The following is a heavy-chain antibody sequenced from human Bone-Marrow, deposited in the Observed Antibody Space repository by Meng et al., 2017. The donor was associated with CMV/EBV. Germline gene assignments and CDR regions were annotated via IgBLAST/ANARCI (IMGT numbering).Heavy chain of an antibody. D-gene: IGHD5-24*01. CDR1: GYTFSGYY. CDR3: ARLGRWLQPGDYFDY. J-gene: IGHJ4*02. CDR2: INPKSGGT. V-gene: IGHV1-2*02. Sequence: ASVKVSCKASGYTFSGYYMHWVRQAPGQGLEWMGWINPKSGGTNLAQKFQGRVTMTRDTSISTAYMELSSLRSDDTAVYYCARLGRWLQPGDYFDYWGQGTLVTVSS.